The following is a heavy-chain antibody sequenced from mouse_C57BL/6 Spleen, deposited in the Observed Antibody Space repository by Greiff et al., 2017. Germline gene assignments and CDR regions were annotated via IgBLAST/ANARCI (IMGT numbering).Heavy chain of an antibody. J-gene: IGHJ4*01. Sequence: EVKLMESGGGLVKPGGSLKLSCAASGFTFSDYGMHWVRQAPEKGLEWVAYIGSGSSTIYYADTVKGRFTISRDNAKNTLFLQMTSLRSEDTAMYYCARRYYGSTYYAMDYWGQGTSVTVSS. CDR1: GFTFSDYG. D-gene: IGHD1-1*01. CDR3: ARRYYGSTYYAMDY. CDR2: IGSGSSTI. V-gene: IGHV5-17*01.